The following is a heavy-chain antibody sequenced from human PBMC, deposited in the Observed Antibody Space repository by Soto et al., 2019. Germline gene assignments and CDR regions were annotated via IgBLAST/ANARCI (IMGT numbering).Heavy chain of an antibody. Sequence: EVQLVESGGGLVQPGGSLRLSCAASGFTFCSHAMHWVRQAPGKGLEYVSAITSNGGYTYYANSVKGRFTISRDNSKNTLYLQMGSLRAEDMAVYYCARLRDGYNLDYWGQGTLVTVSS. CDR3: ARLRDGYNLDY. J-gene: IGHJ4*02. CDR1: GFTFCSHA. V-gene: IGHV3-64*01. CDR2: ITSNGGYT. D-gene: IGHD5-12*01.